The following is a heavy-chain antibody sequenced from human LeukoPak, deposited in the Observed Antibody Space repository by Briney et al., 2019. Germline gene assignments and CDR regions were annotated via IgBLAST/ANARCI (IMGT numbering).Heavy chain of an antibody. CDR2: ISNRGGTV. J-gene: IGHJ3*02. Sequence: GGSLRLSCAASGFTFSDYYMSWIRQAPGKGLEWLSYISNRGGTVYYADSVKGRFTISRDNAKNSLYLQMNSLRAEDTAVYYCAREPPTTVTMSGAFDIWGQGTMVTVSS. CDR3: AREPPTTVTMSGAFDI. CDR1: GFTFSDYY. D-gene: IGHD4-17*01. V-gene: IGHV3-11*01.